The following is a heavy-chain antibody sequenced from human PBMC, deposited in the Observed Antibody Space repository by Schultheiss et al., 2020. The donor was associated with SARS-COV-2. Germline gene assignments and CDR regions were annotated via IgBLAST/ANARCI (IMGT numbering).Heavy chain of an antibody. CDR3: ARGNYYSGYDPFDY. Sequence: SETLSLTCAVYGGSFSGYYWTWIRQPPGKGLEWIGEINHSGSTNYNPSLKSRVTISVDKSKNQFSLKLSSVTAADTAVYYCARGNYYSGYDPFDYWGQGTLVTVSS. CDR1: GGSFSGYY. CDR2: INHSGST. D-gene: IGHD5-12*01. J-gene: IGHJ4*02. V-gene: IGHV4-34*01.